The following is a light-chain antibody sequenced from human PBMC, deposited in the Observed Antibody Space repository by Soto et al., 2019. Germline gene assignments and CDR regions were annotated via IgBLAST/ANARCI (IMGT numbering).Light chain of an antibody. CDR2: EGS. CDR3: CSYASSSTFI. CDR1: SSDVGTYNL. J-gene: IGLJ1*01. Sequence: QSVLTQPASVSGSPGQSISISCTGTSSDVGTYNLVSWYQQRPGKAPKLLIYEGSKRPSGVSNRFSGSKSGNTASLTITGLQAEDEADYYCCSYASSSTFIFGTGTKLTVL. V-gene: IGLV2-23*03.